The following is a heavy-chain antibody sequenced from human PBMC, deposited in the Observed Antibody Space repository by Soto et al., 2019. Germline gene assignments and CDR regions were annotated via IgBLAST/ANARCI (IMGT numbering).Heavy chain of an antibody. CDR3: AKDRRRDGYNSRLSFDY. V-gene: IGHV3-23*01. CDR2: ISGSGGST. D-gene: IGHD1-1*01. CDR1: GFTFSSYA. J-gene: IGHJ4*02. Sequence: GGSLRLSCAASGFTFSSYAMSWVRQAPGKGLEWVSAISGSGGSTYYADSVKGRFTISRDNSKNALYLQMNSLRAEDTAVYYCAKDRRRDGYNSRLSFDYWGQGTLVTVSS.